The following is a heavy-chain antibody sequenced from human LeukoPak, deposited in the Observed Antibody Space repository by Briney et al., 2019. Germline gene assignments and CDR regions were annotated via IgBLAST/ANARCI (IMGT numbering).Heavy chain of an antibody. CDR1: GFALSTSA. Sequence: GGSLRLSCVASGFALSTSAMSWVRQAPGKGLEWVSTISAGGGSTYYADSVGGRFTISRDNPKNTLFLQMNSLRAEDTAVYYFAKDRSITPGYWGQGTLVTVSS. CDR2: ISAGGGST. V-gene: IGHV3-23*01. CDR3: AKDRSITPGY. J-gene: IGHJ4*02. D-gene: IGHD3-10*01.